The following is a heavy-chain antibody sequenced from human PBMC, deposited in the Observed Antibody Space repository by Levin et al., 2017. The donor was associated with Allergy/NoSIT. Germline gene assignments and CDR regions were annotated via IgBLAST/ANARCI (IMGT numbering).Heavy chain of an antibody. CDR3: TRLYGSGRGGLWAYYYYMDG. D-gene: IGHD3-10*01. CDR1: GFTFSGSA. J-gene: IGHJ6*03. V-gene: IGHV3-73*01. Sequence: GGSLRLSCAASGFTFSGSAMHWVRQASGKGLEWVGRIRSKANSYATAYAASVKGRFTISRDDSKNTAYLQMNSLKTEDTAVYYCTRLYGSGRGGLWAYYYYMDGWGKGTTVTVSS. CDR2: IRSKANSYAT.